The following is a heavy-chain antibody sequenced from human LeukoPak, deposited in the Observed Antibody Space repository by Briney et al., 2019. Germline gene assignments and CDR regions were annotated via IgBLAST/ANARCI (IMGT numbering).Heavy chain of an antibody. V-gene: IGHV4-59*08. D-gene: IGHD3-3*01. J-gene: IGHJ3*02. CDR3: ARRSDTIFGVGSAFDI. Sequence: SETLSLTCTVSGGSISNYYWSWIRQPPGKGLEWIGYIYYSGSTNYNPSLKSRVTISVDTSKNQFSLKLSSVTAADTAVYYCARRSDTIFGVGSAFDIWGQGTMVTVSS. CDR1: GGSISNYY. CDR2: IYYSGST.